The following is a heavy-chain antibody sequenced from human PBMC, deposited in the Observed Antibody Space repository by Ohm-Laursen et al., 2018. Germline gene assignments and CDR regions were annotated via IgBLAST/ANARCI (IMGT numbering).Heavy chain of an antibody. CDR3: ARIVGARYFDL. D-gene: IGHD1-26*01. J-gene: IGHJ2*01. V-gene: IGHV3-48*04. CDR2: ISNVVSVT. Sequence: SLRLSCAASGFPFSAYSMNWVRQAPGKGLEWISYISNVVSVTWYADSVKGRFTISRDNAKNSLYLQMNSLRAEDAAVYYCARIVGARYFDLWGRGTLVTVSS. CDR1: GFPFSAYS.